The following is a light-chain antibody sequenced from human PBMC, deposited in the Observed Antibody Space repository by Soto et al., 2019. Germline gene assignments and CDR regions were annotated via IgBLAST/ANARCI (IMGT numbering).Light chain of an antibody. V-gene: IGLV1-40*01. CDR1: TSNIGAGYD. Sequence: QSALTQPPSVSGALGQRVTISCTGITSNIGAGYDVHWYQLLPGRAPKLLIYGNTNRPSGVPDRFSGSKSGNTASLTISGLHVEDEADYFCGSFTTSRIWLFGGGTKVTVL. CDR3: GSFTTSRIWL. CDR2: GNT. J-gene: IGLJ3*02.